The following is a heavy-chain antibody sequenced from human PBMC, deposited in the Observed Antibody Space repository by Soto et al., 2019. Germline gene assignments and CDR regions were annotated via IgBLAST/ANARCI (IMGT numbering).Heavy chain of an antibody. Sequence: PGGSLRLSCTASGFTFSSYSMNWVRQAPGKGLEWVAFISNNSSTKYYADSVKGRFTISSDNAKNTLYLQMNSLRAEDTAVYYCARGGYSSSLHYWGQGTLVTVSS. D-gene: IGHD6-13*01. CDR1: GFTFSSYS. CDR2: ISNNSSTK. J-gene: IGHJ4*02. CDR3: ARGGYSSSLHY. V-gene: IGHV3-48*04.